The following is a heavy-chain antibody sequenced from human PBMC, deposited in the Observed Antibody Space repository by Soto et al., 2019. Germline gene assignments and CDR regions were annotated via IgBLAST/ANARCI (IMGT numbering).Heavy chain of an antibody. CDR2: IYYSGST. Sequence: SETLSLTCTVSGGSISTYYWSWIRQPPGRGLEWIGNIYYSGSTNYNPSLKSRVTISVDRSKNQFSLNLSSVTAADTAVYYSARGPPEAVYYGMDGWGQGTTVTVSS. J-gene: IGHJ6*02. V-gene: IGHV4-59*01. CDR1: GGSISTYY. CDR3: ARGPPEAVYYGMDG.